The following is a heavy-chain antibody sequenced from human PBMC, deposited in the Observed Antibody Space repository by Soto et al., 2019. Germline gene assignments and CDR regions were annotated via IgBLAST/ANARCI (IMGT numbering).Heavy chain of an antibody. CDR3: AKDLRGPSEYYDYVWGSYRHGWY. CDR2: ISGSGGST. CDR1: GFTFSSYA. V-gene: IGHV3-23*01. J-gene: IGHJ4*02. Sequence: GGSLRLSCAASGFTFSSYAMSWVRQAPGKGLEWVSAISGSGGSTYYADSVKGRFTISRDNSKNTLYLQMNSLRAEDTAVYYCAKDLRGPSEYYDYVWGSYRHGWYWGQGTLVTVSS. D-gene: IGHD3-16*02.